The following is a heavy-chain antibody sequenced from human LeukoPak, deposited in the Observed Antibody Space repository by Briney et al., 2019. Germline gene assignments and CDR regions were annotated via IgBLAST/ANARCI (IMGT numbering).Heavy chain of an antibody. D-gene: IGHD3-10*01. Sequence: SETLSLTCTVSGGSIGSGAYYWSWIRQHPGKGLEWIGHIYYTGSTYYNPSLKSRVIISVDTSKNQFSLKVNSVTAADTAVYYCARNYYYGSGSYPDYWGQGTLVTVSS. CDR1: GGSIGSGAYY. CDR3: ARNYYYGSGSYPDY. CDR2: IYYTGST. V-gene: IGHV4-31*03. J-gene: IGHJ4*02.